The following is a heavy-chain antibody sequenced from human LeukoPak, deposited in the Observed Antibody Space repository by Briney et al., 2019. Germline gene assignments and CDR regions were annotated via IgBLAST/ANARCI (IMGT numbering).Heavy chain of an antibody. V-gene: IGHV1-18*01. CDR2: ISAYNGNT. D-gene: IGHD4-17*01. Sequence: ASVEVSCKASGYTFTSYGISWVRQAPGQGLEWMGWISAYNGNTNYAQKLQGRVTMTTDASTSTAYMELRSLRSDDTALYYCARTLRSTPVYFDYWGQGTLVTVSS. CDR3: ARTLRSTPVYFDY. J-gene: IGHJ4*02. CDR1: GYTFTSYG.